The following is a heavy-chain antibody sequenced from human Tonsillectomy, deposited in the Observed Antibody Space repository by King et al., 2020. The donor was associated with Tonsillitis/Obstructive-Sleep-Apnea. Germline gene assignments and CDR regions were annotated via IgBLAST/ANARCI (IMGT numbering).Heavy chain of an antibody. D-gene: IGHD3-22*01. CDR3: ARSSGFNPWGDY. V-gene: IGHV3-43*02. Sequence: QLVQSGGGVVQPGGSLRLSCAASGFTFDDYAMHWVRQAPGKGLEWVSLISGDGGSTYYADSVKGRFTISRDNSKSSLYLHMNSLRTEDTALYFCARSSGFNPWGDYWGQGTLVTVSS. CDR1: GFTFDDYA. J-gene: IGHJ4*02. CDR2: ISGDGGST.